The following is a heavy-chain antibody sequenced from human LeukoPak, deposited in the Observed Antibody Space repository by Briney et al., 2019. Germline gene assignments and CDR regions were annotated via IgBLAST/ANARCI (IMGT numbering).Heavy chain of an antibody. D-gene: IGHD2-15*01. V-gene: IGHV3-30-3*01. CDR1: GFTFSSYA. CDR3: ARDPCSGGSCYRNFDY. CDR2: ISYDGSNK. Sequence: GGSLRLSCAASGFTFSSYAMHWVRQAPGKGLGWVAVISYDGSNKYYADSVKGRFTIARDNSKNTLYLQMNSLRAEDTAVYHCARDPCSGGSCYRNFDYWGQGTLVTVSS. J-gene: IGHJ4*02.